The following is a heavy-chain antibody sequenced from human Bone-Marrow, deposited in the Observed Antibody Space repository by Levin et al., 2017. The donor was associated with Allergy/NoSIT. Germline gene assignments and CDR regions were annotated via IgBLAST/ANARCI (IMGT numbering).Heavy chain of an antibody. CDR2: IWFDGSNK. Sequence: AGESLKISCATSGFAFNNHGMHWVRQAPGKGLEWVAVIWFDGSNKYYADSVKGRFTISRDNSKNTLHLQMNGLRAEDTALYRCAKVSVDRNGPWDYFDSWGQGTLVIVSS. CDR1: GFAFNNHG. V-gene: IGHV3-33*06. D-gene: IGHD2-8*01. J-gene: IGHJ4*02. CDR3: AKVSVDRNGPWDYFDS.